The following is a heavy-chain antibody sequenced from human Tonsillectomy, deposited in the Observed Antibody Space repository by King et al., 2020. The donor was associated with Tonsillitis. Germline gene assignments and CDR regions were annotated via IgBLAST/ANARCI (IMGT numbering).Heavy chain of an antibody. Sequence: VQLVESGAEVKKPGSSVKVSCKASGGTFSSYAISWVRQAPGQGLEWMGGIIPIFGTANYAQKFQGRVTITADEATSRAYMELSSLRSEDTAVYYCAGDWHSGSYSPAGVPTYGMDVWGQGTTVTVSS. CDR3: AGDWHSGSYSPAGVPTYGMDV. CDR2: IIPIFGTA. J-gene: IGHJ6*02. D-gene: IGHD1-26*01. CDR1: GGTFSSYA. V-gene: IGHV1-69*01.